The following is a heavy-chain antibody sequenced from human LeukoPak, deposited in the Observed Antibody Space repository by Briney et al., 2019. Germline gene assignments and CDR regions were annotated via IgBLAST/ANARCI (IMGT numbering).Heavy chain of an antibody. V-gene: IGHV4-34*01. Sequence: SETLSLTCAVYGGSFSGYYWSWIRQPPGKGLEWIGEINHSGSTNYNPSLKSRVTISVDTSKNQLSLKLSSVTAADTAVYYCARGRGSCCPWGYYYGMDVWGQGTTVTVSS. CDR1: GGSFSGYY. D-gene: IGHD2-15*01. CDR3: ARGRGSCCPWGYYYGMDV. CDR2: INHSGST. J-gene: IGHJ6*02.